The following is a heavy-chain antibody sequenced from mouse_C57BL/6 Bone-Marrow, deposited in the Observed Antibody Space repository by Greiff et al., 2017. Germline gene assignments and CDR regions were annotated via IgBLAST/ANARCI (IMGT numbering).Heavy chain of an antibody. CDR2: INPSNGGT. V-gene: IGHV1-53*01. D-gene: IGHD1-1*01. Sequence: VQLQQPGTELVKPGASVKLSCKASGYTFTSYWMHWVKQRPGQGLEWIGNINPSNGGTNYNEKFKSKATLTVDKSSSTAYMQLSSLTSEDSAVFYCASPIYYYDSSYSYWGQGTTLTVAS. J-gene: IGHJ2*01. CDR1: GYTFTSYW. CDR3: ASPIYYYDSSYSY.